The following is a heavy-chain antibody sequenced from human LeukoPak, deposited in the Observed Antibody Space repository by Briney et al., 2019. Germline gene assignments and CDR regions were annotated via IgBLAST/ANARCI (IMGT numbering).Heavy chain of an antibody. CDR3: ATEDTSSDNYYYYGMDV. D-gene: IGHD5-18*01. CDR2: INPSGGST. Sequence: ASVKVSCKASGYTFTSYYMHWVRQAPGQGLEWMGIINPSGGSTSYAQKFQGRATMTRDTSTSTVYMELSSLRSEDTAVYYCATEDTSSDNYYYYGMDVWGQGTTVTVSS. J-gene: IGHJ6*02. CDR1: GYTFTSYY. V-gene: IGHV1-46*01.